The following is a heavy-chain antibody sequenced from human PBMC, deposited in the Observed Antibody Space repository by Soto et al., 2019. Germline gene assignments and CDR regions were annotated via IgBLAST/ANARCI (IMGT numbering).Heavy chain of an antibody. D-gene: IGHD2-15*01. Sequence: IYCKGSGYSFTNYWIGWVRQTHGIGLAWMGIIYPGDSDTRYNPSFQGQVTMAADKSISTAYLQWSSLEASDTAMYYCARHRDDGGGSTIDYWGQGTLVTVSS. CDR1: GYSFTNYW. CDR2: IYPGDSDT. V-gene: IGHV5-51*01. J-gene: IGHJ4*02. CDR3: ARHRDDGGGSTIDY.